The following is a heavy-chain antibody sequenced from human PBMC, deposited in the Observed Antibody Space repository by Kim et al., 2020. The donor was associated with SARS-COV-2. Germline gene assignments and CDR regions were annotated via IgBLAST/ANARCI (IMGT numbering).Heavy chain of an antibody. D-gene: IGHD3-3*01. V-gene: IGHV1-24*01. Sequence: AQKFQGRVTMTEDTSTDTAYMELSSLRSEDTAVYYCATIEQWATFFYMDVWGKGTTVTVSS. CDR3: ATIEQWATFFYMDV. J-gene: IGHJ6*03.